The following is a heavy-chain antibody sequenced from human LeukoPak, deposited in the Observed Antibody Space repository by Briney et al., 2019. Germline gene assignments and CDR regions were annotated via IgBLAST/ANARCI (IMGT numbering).Heavy chain of an antibody. D-gene: IGHD5-24*01. V-gene: IGHV1-2*02. J-gene: IGHJ4*02. Sequence: ASVKVSCKASGYTFTGHYIHWVRLAPGQGLECMGWINPYSGGATYAQKFQGRVTMTSDTSMNTVYMELSSLTSDDTAVYYCARDYKWLQLGAFGYWGQGTLVTVSS. CDR3: ARDYKWLQLGAFGY. CDR2: INPYSGGA. CDR1: GYTFTGHY.